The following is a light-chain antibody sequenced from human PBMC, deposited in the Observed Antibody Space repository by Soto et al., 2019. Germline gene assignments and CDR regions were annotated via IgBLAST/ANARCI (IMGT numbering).Light chain of an antibody. Sequence: EIVMTQSPATLSVSPGERATLSCRASHSVSSRLAWYQQKPGQAPRLLIYAASTRATGLPDRFTGSGSGTEFTLTISSLQSEDFAVYYCQHYTNWPLTFGGGTKVEIK. J-gene: IGKJ4*01. CDR3: QHYTNWPLT. V-gene: IGKV3-15*01. CDR1: HSVSSR. CDR2: AAS.